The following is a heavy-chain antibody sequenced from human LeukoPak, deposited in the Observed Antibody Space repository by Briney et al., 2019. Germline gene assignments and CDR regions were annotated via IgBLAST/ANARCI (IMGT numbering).Heavy chain of an antibody. V-gene: IGHV4-59*08. Sequence: PSETLSLTCTVSGGSISSYYWSWIRQPPGKGLEWIEYIYYSGSTNYNPSLKSRVTISVDTSKNQFSLKLSSVTAADTAVYYCARQVTMVRGVTLNWFDPWGQGTLVTVSS. J-gene: IGHJ5*02. CDR3: ARQVTMVRGVTLNWFDP. CDR1: GGSISSYY. CDR2: IYYSGST. D-gene: IGHD3-10*01.